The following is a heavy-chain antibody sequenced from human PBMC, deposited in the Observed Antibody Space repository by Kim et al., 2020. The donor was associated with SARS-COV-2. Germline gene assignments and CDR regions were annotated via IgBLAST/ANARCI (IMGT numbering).Heavy chain of an antibody. Sequence: GGSLRLSCAASGFTFDDYAMHWVRQAPGKGLEWVSLISGDGGSTYYADSVKGRFTISRDNSKNSLYLQMNSLRTEDTALYYCAKDSRFVIFSGSRVSDAFDIWGQGTMVTVSS. CDR2: ISGDGGST. V-gene: IGHV3-43*02. D-gene: IGHD3-10*01. CDR1: GFTFDDYA. J-gene: IGHJ3*02. CDR3: AKDSRFVIFSGSRVSDAFDI.